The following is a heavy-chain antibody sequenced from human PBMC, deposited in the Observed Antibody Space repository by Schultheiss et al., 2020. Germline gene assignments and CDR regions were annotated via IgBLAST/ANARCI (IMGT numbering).Heavy chain of an antibody. CDR1: GFTFSGSA. CDR3: ARKGTMVRGGDFDY. Sequence: GGSLRLSCTASGFTFSGSAMHWVRQAPGKGLEWVAVISYDGSNKYYADSVKGRFTISRDNSKNTLYLQMNSLRAEDTAVYYCARKGTMVRGGDFDYWGQGTL. D-gene: IGHD3-10*01. V-gene: IGHV3-30*04. CDR2: ISYDGSNK. J-gene: IGHJ4*02.